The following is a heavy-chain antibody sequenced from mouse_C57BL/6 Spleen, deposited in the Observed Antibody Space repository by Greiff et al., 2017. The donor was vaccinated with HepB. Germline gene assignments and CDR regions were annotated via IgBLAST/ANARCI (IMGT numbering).Heavy chain of an antibody. Sequence: VKLMESGAELVKPGASVKISCKASGYAFSSYWMNWVKQRPGKGLEWIGQIYPGDGDTNYNGKFKGKATLTADKSSSTAYMQLSSLTSEDSAVYFCASSHYDYDGGYFDVWGTGTTVTVSS. CDR1: GYAFSSYW. CDR3: ASSHYDYDGGYFDV. D-gene: IGHD2-4*01. CDR2: IYPGDGDT. J-gene: IGHJ1*03. V-gene: IGHV1-80*01.